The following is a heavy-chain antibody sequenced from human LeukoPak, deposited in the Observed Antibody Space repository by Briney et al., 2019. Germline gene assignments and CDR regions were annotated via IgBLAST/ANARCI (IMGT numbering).Heavy chain of an antibody. CDR2: VHYSGNT. CDR3: ARERGETKDIVATIYDY. V-gene: IGHV4-59*01. J-gene: IGHJ4*02. D-gene: IGHD5-12*01. Sequence: SETLSLTCTVSGGSISGYYWSWIRQPPGKGLEWIGYVHYSGNTNYNPSLNSRVTISVDTSKNQLSLKLSSVTAADTAVYYYARERGETKDIVATIYDYWGQGTLVTVSS. CDR1: GGSISGYY.